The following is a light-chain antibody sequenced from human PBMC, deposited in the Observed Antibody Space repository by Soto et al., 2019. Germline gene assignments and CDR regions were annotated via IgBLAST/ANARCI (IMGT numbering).Light chain of an antibody. CDR1: RSLDSRY. V-gene: IGKV3-20*01. Sequence: VILTQSPDTLSLSPGERATLSCRASRSLDSRYLAWYQQKPGQAPRLLIYAAFSRATGIPDRFSGSGSGTYFTLTISSVEPEDFAVYFCQQDGSFVTFGGGTKVEIK. J-gene: IGKJ4*01. CDR3: QQDGSFVT. CDR2: AAF.